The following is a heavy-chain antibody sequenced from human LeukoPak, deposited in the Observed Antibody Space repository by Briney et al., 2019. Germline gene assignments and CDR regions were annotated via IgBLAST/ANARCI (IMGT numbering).Heavy chain of an antibody. CDR1: GYTFTSYG. CDR2: ISAYNGNT. D-gene: IGHD3-3*01. CDR3: PRDHAVVYYDFWSVYSDFDY. V-gene: IGHV1-18*01. Sequence: ASVKVSCKASGYTFTSYGISWVRQAPGQGLEWMGWISAYNGNTNYAQKLQGRVTMTTDTSTSTAYMELRSLRSDDTGVYYCPRDHAVVYYDFWSVYSDFDYWGQGTLVTVSS. J-gene: IGHJ4*02.